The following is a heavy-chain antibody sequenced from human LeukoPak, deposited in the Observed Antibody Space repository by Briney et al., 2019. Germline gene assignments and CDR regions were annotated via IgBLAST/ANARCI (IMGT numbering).Heavy chain of an antibody. CDR2: ISSSSSYI. J-gene: IGHJ5*02. CDR1: GFSFSSNT. D-gene: IGHD4-11*01. CDR3: AKGNYGPFDP. Sequence: GGSLRLSCAAAGFSFSSNTMSWVRQAPGKGLEWVSSISSSSSYIYYADSVKGRFTISRDNAKTSLYLQMNSLRAEDTAVYYCAKGNYGPFDPWGQGTLVTVSS. V-gene: IGHV3-21*04.